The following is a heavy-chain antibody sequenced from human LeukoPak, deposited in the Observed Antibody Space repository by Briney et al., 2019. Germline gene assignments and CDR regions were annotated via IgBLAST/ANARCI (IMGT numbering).Heavy chain of an antibody. D-gene: IGHD2-2*01. J-gene: IGHJ4*02. CDR2: ISAYNGNT. Sequence: GASVKVSCKASGYTFTSYGISWVRQAPGQGLEWMGWISAYNGNTNYAQKLQGRVTMTTDTSTSTAYMELRSLRSDDTAVYYCARDDRKYQLSGLDYWGQGTLVTVSS. V-gene: IGHV1-18*01. CDR1: GYTFTSYG. CDR3: ARDDRKYQLSGLDY.